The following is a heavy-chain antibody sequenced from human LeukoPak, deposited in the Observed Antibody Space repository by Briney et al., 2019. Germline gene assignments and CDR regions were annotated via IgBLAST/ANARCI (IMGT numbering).Heavy chain of an antibody. J-gene: IGHJ2*01. D-gene: IGHD4-23*01. CDR3: ARGGRWYVVLWYFDL. CDR2: IFYSGTT. CDR1: NDSISPLY. Sequence: SETLSLTCTVSNDSISPLYWGWIRQPPGKGLEFIGYIFYSGTTNFNPSLKSRVTLSVDTSKNQFSLRLNSVTAADTAVYYCARGGRWYVVLWYFDLWGRGTLVTVSS. V-gene: IGHV4-59*11.